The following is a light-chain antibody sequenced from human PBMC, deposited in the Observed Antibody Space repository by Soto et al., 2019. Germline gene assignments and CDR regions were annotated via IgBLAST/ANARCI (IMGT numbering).Light chain of an antibody. CDR2: DVS. Sequence: QSALAQPASVSGSPGQSITISCAGTSSDVGAYTYVSWYQQHPGKAPKLMIYDVSNRPSGVSNRFSGSKSGNTASLTISALQAEDAADYSCSSYTSSSTLYVFGTGTKVTVL. CDR1: SSDVGAYTY. J-gene: IGLJ1*01. CDR3: SSYTSSSTLYV. V-gene: IGLV2-14*01.